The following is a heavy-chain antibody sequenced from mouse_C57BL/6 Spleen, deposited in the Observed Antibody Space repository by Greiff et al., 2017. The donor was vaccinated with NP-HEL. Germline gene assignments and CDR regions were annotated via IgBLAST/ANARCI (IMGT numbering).Heavy chain of an antibody. J-gene: IGHJ3*01. V-gene: IGHV1-53*01. Sequence: VQLQQSGTELVKPGASVKLSCKASGYTFTSYWMHWVKQRPGQGLEWIGNINPSNGGTNYNEKFKSKATLTVDKSSSTAYMQLSSLTSEDSAVYCGASARGIYQFAYWGQGTLVTVSA. CDR1: GYTFTSYW. CDR2: INPSNGGT. CDR3: ASARGIYQFAY.